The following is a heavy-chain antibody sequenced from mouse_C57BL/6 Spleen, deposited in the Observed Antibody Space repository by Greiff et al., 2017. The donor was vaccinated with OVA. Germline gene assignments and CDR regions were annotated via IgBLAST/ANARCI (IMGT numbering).Heavy chain of an antibody. D-gene: IGHD1-1*01. Sequence: QVQLQQSGAELVKPGASVKMSCKASGYTFTTYPIEWMKQNHGKSLEWIGNFHPYNDDTTYNEKFKGKATLTVEKSSSTVYLELSRLTSDDSAVYYGARKGYGSSYGFAYWGQGTLVTVSA. V-gene: IGHV1-47*01. CDR1: GYTFTTYP. CDR3: ARKGYGSSYGFAY. CDR2: FHPYNDDT. J-gene: IGHJ3*01.